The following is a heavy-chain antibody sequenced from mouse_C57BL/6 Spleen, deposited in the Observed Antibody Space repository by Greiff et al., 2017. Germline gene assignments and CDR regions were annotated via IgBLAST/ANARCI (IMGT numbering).Heavy chain of an antibody. D-gene: IGHD2-4*01. V-gene: IGHV1-4*01. Sequence: QVQLQQSGAELARPGASVKMSCKASGYTFTSYTMHWVKQRPGQGLEWIGYINPSSGYTKYNQKFKDKATLTADKSSSTAYMQLSSLTSEDSAVXYCADLYDYYYFDYWGQGTTLTVSS. CDR3: ADLYDYYYFDY. CDR1: GYTFTSYT. J-gene: IGHJ2*01. CDR2: INPSSGYT.